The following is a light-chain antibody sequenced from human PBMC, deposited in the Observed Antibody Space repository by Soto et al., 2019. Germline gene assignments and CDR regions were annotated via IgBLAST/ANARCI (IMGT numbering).Light chain of an antibody. CDR2: GSS. CDR3: QQYNNWLPVFT. CDR1: QSVSSN. Sequence: EIVMTQSPATLSVSPGERASLSCRASQSVSSNLAWDQQKPGQAPRLLIYGSSTRATAIPARFSGSGSGTEFTLTISSLQSDGFAVYYCQQYNNWLPVFTFGPRTKVDMK. J-gene: IGKJ3*01. V-gene: IGKV3-15*01.